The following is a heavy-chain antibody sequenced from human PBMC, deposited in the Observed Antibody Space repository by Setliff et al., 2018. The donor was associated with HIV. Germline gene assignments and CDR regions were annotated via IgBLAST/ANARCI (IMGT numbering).Heavy chain of an antibody. Sequence: PVGSLRLSCAASGFTFSAYAMTWVRRAPGKGLEWVSATTSNGRTTDYAESVRGRFTLSRDNSRNTLYLHMTSLRAEDTAIYYCAKAWGSGYPSFESALMFDVWGQGTLVTFSS. V-gene: IGHV3-23*01. J-gene: IGHJ4*02. CDR3: AKAWGSGYPSFESALMFDV. D-gene: IGHD3-3*01. CDR1: GFTFSAYA. CDR2: TTSNGRTT.